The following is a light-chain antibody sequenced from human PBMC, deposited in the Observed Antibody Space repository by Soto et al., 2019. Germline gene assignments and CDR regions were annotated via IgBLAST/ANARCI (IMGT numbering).Light chain of an antibody. J-gene: IGKJ4*01. CDR3: QQYDNWPVT. Sequence: EIVMTQSPATLSVPPGERVSFSCRASQSIRSNLAWYQHKPGQAPRLLISDASAGATGIPARFSGSGSGTEFTLTINSLQSEDFAVYYCQQYDNWPVTFGGGTKVDIK. CDR1: QSIRSN. CDR2: DAS. V-gene: IGKV3D-15*01.